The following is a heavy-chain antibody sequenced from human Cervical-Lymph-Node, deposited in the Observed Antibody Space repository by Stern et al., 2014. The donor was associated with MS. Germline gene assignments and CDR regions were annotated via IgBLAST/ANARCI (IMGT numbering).Heavy chain of an antibody. CDR1: GDIFSTYS. V-gene: IGHV1-69*09. D-gene: IGHD3-10*01. Sequence: VQLVESGAEVKKPGSSVKVSCKASGDIFSTYSITWVRQAPGQGLEWMGRIIPMVGIAKYAQKFQGRLTLTPDTSTSTAYMELSSLRSEDTAVFYCARDLPSAGYGMDVWGQGTTVTVSS. J-gene: IGHJ6*02. CDR3: ARDLPSAGYGMDV. CDR2: IIPMVGIA.